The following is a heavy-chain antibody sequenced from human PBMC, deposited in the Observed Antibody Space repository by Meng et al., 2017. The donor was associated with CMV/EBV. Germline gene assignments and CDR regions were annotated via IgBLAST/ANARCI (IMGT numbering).Heavy chain of an antibody. Sequence: GSLRLSCTVSGGSISSSSYYWGWIRQPPGKGLEWIGSIYYSGSTYYNPSLKSRVTISVDTSKNQFSLKLSSVTAADTAVYYCARPGYSSSWYQFDYWGQGTLVTVSS. CDR3: ARPGYSSSWYQFDY. J-gene: IGHJ4*02. V-gene: IGHV4-39*01. CDR2: IYYSGST. D-gene: IGHD6-13*01. CDR1: GGSISSSSYY.